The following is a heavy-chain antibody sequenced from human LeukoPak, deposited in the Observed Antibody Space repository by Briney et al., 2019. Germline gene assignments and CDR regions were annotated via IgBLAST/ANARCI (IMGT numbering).Heavy chain of an antibody. CDR2: INLDGTEK. J-gene: IGHJ4*02. CDR3: ARDNVGATPFDY. Sequence: GGSLRLSCAASGFTFSYFWMSWVHQAPGKGLEWVANINLDGTEKHYVDSVKGRFTISRDNARKSLYLQMNSLRAEDTAVYYCARDNVGATPFDYWGQGTLVTVSS. V-gene: IGHV3-7*05. CDR1: GFTFSYFW. D-gene: IGHD1-26*01.